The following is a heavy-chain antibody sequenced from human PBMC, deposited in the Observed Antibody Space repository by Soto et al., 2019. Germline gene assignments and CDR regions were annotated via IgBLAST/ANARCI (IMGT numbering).Heavy chain of an antibody. CDR3: ATWVDYGDFEGFDF. CDR1: GYSFTDYK. CDR2: VDPNGGGS. J-gene: IGHJ4*02. D-gene: IGHD4-17*01. V-gene: IGHV1-2*04. Sequence: QGQLLQSGAEVKKPGASVKVSCKTSGYSFTDYKLHWVRQAPGQGLEWMGWVDPNGGGSNSAQKFQGSVTMTWDTSITTAYLDLTRRTTNGTATYFCATWVDYGDFEGFDFWGQGTLVTVSS.